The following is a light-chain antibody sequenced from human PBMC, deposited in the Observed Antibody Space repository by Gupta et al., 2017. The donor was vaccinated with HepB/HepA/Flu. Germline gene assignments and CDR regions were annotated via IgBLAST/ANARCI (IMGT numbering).Light chain of an antibody. CDR3: QAWDSYNVV. CDR1: KLGEKF. V-gene: IGLV3-1*01. Sequence: SSDLTQPPSVSVSPGQTATFTCSGDKLGEKFANWYQQRPGQSPVLVIYQDSKRPSGIPERLSGSNSGNTATLTIRGTQAMDEADYYCQAWDSYNVVFGGGTKLTVL. CDR2: QDS. J-gene: IGLJ2*01.